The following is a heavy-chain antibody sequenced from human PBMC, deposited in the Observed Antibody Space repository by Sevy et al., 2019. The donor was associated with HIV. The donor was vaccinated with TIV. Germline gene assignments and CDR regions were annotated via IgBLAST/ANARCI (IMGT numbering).Heavy chain of an antibody. Sequence: GGSLRLSCAASGFTFSSYAMHWVRQAPGKGLEWVAVISYDGSNKYYADSVKGRFTISRDNSKNTLYLQMDGLRAEDTAVYYCAKDWEEMATMGGLFDYWGQGTLVTVSS. CDR3: AKDWEEMATMGGLFDY. V-gene: IGHV3-30-3*01. D-gene: IGHD5-12*01. J-gene: IGHJ4*02. CDR2: ISYDGSNK. CDR1: GFTFSSYA.